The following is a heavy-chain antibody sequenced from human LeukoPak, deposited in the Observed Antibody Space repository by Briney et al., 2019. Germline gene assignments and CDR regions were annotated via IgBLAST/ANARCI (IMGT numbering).Heavy chain of an antibody. CDR2: IYYSGST. V-gene: IGHV4-39*07. D-gene: IGHD6-13*01. Sequence: PSETLSLTCTVSGGSISSSSYYWGWIRQPPGKGLEWIGSIYYSGSTYYNPSLKSRVTISVDTSKNQFSLKLSSVTAADTAVYYCAREAYSSSWYNPNEEYYYYGMDVWGQGTTVTVSS. CDR3: AREAYSSSWYNPNEEYYYYGMDV. J-gene: IGHJ6*02. CDR1: GGSISSSSYY.